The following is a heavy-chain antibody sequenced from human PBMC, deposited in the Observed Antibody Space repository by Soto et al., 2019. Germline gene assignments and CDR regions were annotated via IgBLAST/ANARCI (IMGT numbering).Heavy chain of an antibody. CDR1: GGSISSSGW. CDR3: ARLGSSSWEPHYYGMDV. V-gene: IGHV4-4*02. CDR2: IYHSGST. D-gene: IGHD6-13*01. J-gene: IGHJ6*02. Sequence: SETLSLTCAVSGGSISSSGWWSWVRQPPGKGLEWIGEIYHSGSTNYNPSLKSRVTISVDKSKNQFSLKLSSVTAADTAVYYCARLGSSSWEPHYYGMDVWGQGTTVTAP.